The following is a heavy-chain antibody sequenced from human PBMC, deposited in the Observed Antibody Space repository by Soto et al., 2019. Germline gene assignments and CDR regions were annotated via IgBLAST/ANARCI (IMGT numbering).Heavy chain of an antibody. CDR3: ARANYDFWSGYDGY. CDR2: IIPIFGTA. J-gene: IGHJ4*02. V-gene: IGHV1-69*01. D-gene: IGHD3-3*01. CDR1: GGTFSSYA. Sequence: QVQLVQSGAEVKKPGSSVKVSCKSSGGTFSSYAISWVRQAPGQGLEWMGVIIPIFGTANYALKFQGRVTITADESTSTAYMELSSLRSEDTAVYYCARANYDFWSGYDGYWGQGTLVTVS.